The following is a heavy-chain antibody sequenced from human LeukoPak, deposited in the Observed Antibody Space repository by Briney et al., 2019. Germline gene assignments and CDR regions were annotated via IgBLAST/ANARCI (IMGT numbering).Heavy chain of an antibody. D-gene: IGHD2-15*01. CDR1: EFTFSNYA. J-gene: IGHJ4*02. V-gene: IGHV3-23*01. CDR3: ARGCSGGSCFGDFDY. Sequence: GGSLRLSCAASEFTFSNYAMNWVRQAPGKGLEWVSGISGGGGSTYYADSVKGRFTISRDNSKNSLYLQMNSLRDEDTAVYYCARGCSGGSCFGDFDYWGQGTLGTVSS. CDR2: ISGGGGST.